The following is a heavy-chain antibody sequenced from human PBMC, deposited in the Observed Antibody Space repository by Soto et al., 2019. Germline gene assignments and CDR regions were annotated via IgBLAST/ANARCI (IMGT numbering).Heavy chain of an antibody. V-gene: IGHV5-51*01. D-gene: IGHD6-13*01. J-gene: IGHJ4*02. CDR1: GYSFTSYW. CDR2: IYPGDSDT. CDR3: ARQGDSNNWYVGH. Sequence: GESLKISCKGSGYSFTSYWIGWVRQMPGKGLEWMGIIYPGDSDTRYSPSFQGQVTISADKSINTAYMQWSSLKASDTAMYYCARQGDSNNWYVGHWGQGTLVTVSS.